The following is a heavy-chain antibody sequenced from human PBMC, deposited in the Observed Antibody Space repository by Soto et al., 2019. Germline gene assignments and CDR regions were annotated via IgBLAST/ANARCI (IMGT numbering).Heavy chain of an antibody. CDR3: ARGGITMIRDYYYGMDV. D-gene: IGHD3-22*01. Sequence: GSLRLSCAASGFTFSSYAMHWVRQAPGKGLEWVAVISYDGSNKYYADSVKGRFTISRDNSKNTLYLQMNSLRAEDTAVYYCARGGITMIRDYYYGMDVWGQGTTVTVSS. CDR1: GFTFSSYA. J-gene: IGHJ6*02. CDR2: ISYDGSNK. V-gene: IGHV3-30-3*01.